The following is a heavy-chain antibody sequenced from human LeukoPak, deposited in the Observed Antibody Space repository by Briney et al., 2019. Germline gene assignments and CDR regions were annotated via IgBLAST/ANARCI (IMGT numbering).Heavy chain of an antibody. CDR3: ARRGSNYYDSSSYFWDPHFDY. CDR2: IYHSGST. Sequence: PSETLSLTCTVSGYSISSGYYWGWIRQPPGKGLEWIGSIYHSGSTYYNPSLKSRVTISVDTSKNQFSLKLSSVTAADTAVYYCARRGSNYYDSSSYFWDPHFDYWGRGTLVTASS. V-gene: IGHV4-38-2*02. J-gene: IGHJ4*02. D-gene: IGHD3-22*01. CDR1: GYSISSGYY.